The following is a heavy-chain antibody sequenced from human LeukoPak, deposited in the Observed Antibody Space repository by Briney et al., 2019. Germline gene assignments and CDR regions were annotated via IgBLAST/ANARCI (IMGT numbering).Heavy chain of an antibody. Sequence: GGSLRLSCAASGITVSTNYMSWVRQAPGKGLEWVSIAFSDGRTFYAGSVKGRFSISRDNSKNTLYLQMNSLRAEDTALYYCAKKVVVGATSPYSDFQDWGQGTLVTVSS. CDR3: AKKVVVGATSPYSDFQD. J-gene: IGHJ1*01. CDR2: AFSDGRT. CDR1: GITVSTNY. V-gene: IGHV3-53*01. D-gene: IGHD1-26*01.